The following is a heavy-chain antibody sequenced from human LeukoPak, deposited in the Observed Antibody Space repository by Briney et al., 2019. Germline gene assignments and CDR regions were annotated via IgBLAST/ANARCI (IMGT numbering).Heavy chain of an antibody. Sequence: GGSLRLSCSVSGLSISRYGMSWVRQAPGKGLEWVSSISDNGEYRHYADYVKGRFTISRDNAKNSLYLQMNSLRAEDTALYYCARTYHFDSSGYYYSEENYYYYFMDVWGKGTTVTVSS. D-gene: IGHD3-22*01. V-gene: IGHV3-20*04. CDR1: GLSISRYG. CDR3: ARTYHFDSSGYYYSEENYYYYFMDV. J-gene: IGHJ6*03. CDR2: ISDNGEYR.